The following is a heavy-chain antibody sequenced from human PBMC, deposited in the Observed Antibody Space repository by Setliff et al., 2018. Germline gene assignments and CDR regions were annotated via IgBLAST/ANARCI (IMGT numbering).Heavy chain of an antibody. Sequence: GGSLRLSCAASGFRLSTSDMHWVRQAPGKGLEWVSFIQHDGSREFYGDPVKGRFIISRDNSKNTLYLQMNSLSAEDTAVYYCAKVPNSGGYAGPFDFWGQGTLVTVSS. J-gene: IGHJ4*02. CDR3: AKVPNSGGYAGPFDF. D-gene: IGHD5-12*01. CDR2: IQHDGSRE. V-gene: IGHV3-30*02. CDR1: GFRLSTSD.